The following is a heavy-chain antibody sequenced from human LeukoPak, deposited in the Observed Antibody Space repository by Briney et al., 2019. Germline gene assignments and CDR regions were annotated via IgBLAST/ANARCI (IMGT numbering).Heavy chain of an antibody. J-gene: IGHJ4*02. V-gene: IGHV3-43*02. CDR2: ISGDGRRR. CDR1: VYSLDDYA. Sequence: PGGSLRLSCATPVYSLDDYAMHRVRQAPGKGLEKDSLISGDGRRRFYAESVKGRFTISRDNSKNSLYLQMNSLRTEDTALYYCAKDMRERGYPDCWGQGTLVTVSS. CDR3: AKDMRERGYPDC. D-gene: IGHD3-22*01.